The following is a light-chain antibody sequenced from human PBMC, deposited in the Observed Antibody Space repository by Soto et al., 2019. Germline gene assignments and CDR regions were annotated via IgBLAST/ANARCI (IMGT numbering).Light chain of an antibody. CDR2: DAS. J-gene: IGKJ1*01. V-gene: IGKV1-33*01. CDR1: QNINNY. CDR3: QQYESYSPWT. Sequence: DIQMTQSKSSLSASVGDRVTITCQASQNINNYLNWYQQKPGRAPKLLIYDASNLEAGVPSRFRGSGSGTEFTLTISNLQPDDFATYYCQQYESYSPWTFGQGAKVDIK.